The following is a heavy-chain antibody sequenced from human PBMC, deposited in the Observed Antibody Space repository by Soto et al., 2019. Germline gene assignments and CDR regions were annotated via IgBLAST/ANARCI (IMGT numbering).Heavy chain of an antibody. Sequence: PGESLKISCKGSGYSFTSYWIGWVRQMPGKGLEWMGIIYPGDSDTRYSPSFQGQVTISADNSISTAYLQWRSLKASDTAMYYCAITPTFRLGFDYYGMDVGGQGTTVTVS. CDR3: AITPTFRLGFDYYGMDV. V-gene: IGHV5-51*01. D-gene: IGHD5-12*01. CDR2: IYPGDSDT. CDR1: GYSFTSYW. J-gene: IGHJ6*02.